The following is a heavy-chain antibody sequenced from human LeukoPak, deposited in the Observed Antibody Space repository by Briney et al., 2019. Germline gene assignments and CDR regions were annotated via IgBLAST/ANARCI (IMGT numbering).Heavy chain of an antibody. V-gene: IGHV3-23*01. CDR1: GFTLSSYA. Sequence: PGGSLRLSCAASGFTLSSYAMSWVRQAPGKGLEWVSAISGSGGSTYYANSVKGRFTISRDNSKNTLYLQMNSLRAEDTAVYYCAKDLGDAITFGGVIVIPPYFDYWGQGTLVTVSS. CDR3: AKDLGDAITFGGVIVIPPYFDY. D-gene: IGHD3-16*02. CDR2: ISGSGGST. J-gene: IGHJ4*02.